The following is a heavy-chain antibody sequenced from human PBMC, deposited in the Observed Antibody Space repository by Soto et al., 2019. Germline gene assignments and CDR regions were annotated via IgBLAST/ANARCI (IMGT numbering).Heavy chain of an antibody. J-gene: IGHJ2*01. CDR1: GFTFSSYG. Sequence: QVQLVESGGGVVQPGRSLRLSCAASGFTFSSYGMHWVRQAPGKGLEWVAVIWYDGSNKYYADSVKGRFTISRDNSKNTLYLQMNSLRAEDTAVYYCAREFAPWYLELWGRGTLVTVSS. V-gene: IGHV3-33*01. D-gene: IGHD3-16*01. CDR3: AREFAPWYLEL. CDR2: IWYDGSNK.